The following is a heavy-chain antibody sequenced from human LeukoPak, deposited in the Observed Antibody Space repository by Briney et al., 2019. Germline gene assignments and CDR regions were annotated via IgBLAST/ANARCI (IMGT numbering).Heavy chain of an antibody. CDR1: GFSFSSYW. J-gene: IGHJ3*02. CDR3: ARAPVGDWGDVFDI. D-gene: IGHD1-26*01. V-gene: IGHV3-74*01. Sequence: PGGSLRLSCAASGFSFSSYWMHWVPQAPGKGLVLVARFNSDESDTNYADSAKGRFAISRDNAKNTLYLQVNSLRAEDTAVYYCARAPVGDWGDVFDIWGQGTMVTVSS. CDR2: FNSDESDT.